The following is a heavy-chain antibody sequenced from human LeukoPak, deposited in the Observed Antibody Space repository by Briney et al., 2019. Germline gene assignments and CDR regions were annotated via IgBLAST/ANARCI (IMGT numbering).Heavy chain of an antibody. CDR2: IYYSGST. CDR3: AVGATGGPVDY. CDR1: GGSISSSSYY. V-gene: IGHV4-39*01. Sequence: PSETLSLTCTVSGGSISSSSYYWGWIRQPPGKGLEWIGSIYYSGSTYYNPSLKSRVTISVDTSKNQFSLKLSSVTAADTAVYYCAVGATGGPVDYWGQGTLVTVSS. J-gene: IGHJ4*02. D-gene: IGHD1-26*01.